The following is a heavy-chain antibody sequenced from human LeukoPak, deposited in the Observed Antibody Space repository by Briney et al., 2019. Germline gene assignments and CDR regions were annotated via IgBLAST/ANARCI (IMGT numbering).Heavy chain of an antibody. V-gene: IGHV3-23*01. CDR1: GFTFGSYG. CDR2: ISGSGAST. CDR3: AKDLSYSSGWYFDY. D-gene: IGHD6-19*01. J-gene: IGHJ4*02. Sequence: GGSLRLSCAASGFTFGSYGMNWVRQAPGKGLEWVSLISGSGASTYYADSVKGRFTISRDNSKNTLYLQMNSLRAEDTAVYYCAKDLSYSSGWYFDYWGQGTLVTVSS.